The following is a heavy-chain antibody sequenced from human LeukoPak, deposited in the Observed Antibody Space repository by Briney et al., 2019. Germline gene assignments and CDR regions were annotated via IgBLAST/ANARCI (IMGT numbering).Heavy chain of an antibody. CDR3: APSCGSDYPGAY. CDR2: TSRSSSYT. J-gene: IGHJ4*02. D-gene: IGHD2-21*02. Sequence: GGSLRLSCVASGFTFSSYTMSWVRQAPGKGLEWVSATSRSSSYTSYADSVEGRFTITRDNAKNSLFLQINSLRAEHTAVYYYAPSCGSDYPGAYWGQGTLGTVSS. CDR1: GFTFSSYT. V-gene: IGHV3-21*04.